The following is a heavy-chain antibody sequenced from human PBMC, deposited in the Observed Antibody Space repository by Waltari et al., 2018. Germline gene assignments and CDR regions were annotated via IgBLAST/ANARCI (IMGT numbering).Heavy chain of an antibody. J-gene: IGHJ5*01. CDR1: GGPINSEDYY. Sequence: QVQLRESGPGLVKPSQTLSLTCSVSGGPINSEDYYWGWVRKTADQGLEWIGRTYSNGESRYSPSLGRRITISVDRSRNQFSLSLRSGTAADTAMYYCARGDDRPARYFFDSWGQGILVTVSS. CDR2: TYSNGES. D-gene: IGHD3-16*01. CDR3: ARGDDRPARYFFDS. V-gene: IGHV4-61*02.